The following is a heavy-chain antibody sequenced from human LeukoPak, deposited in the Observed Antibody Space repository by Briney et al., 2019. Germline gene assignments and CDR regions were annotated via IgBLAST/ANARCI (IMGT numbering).Heavy chain of an antibody. Sequence: SETLPLTCTVSGGSISSSSYYWGWIRQPPGKGLEWIGSIYYSGSTYYNPSLKSRVTISVDTSKNQFSLKLSSVTAADTAVYYCARRPTGYSSSWHFDYWGQGTLVTVSS. CDR1: GGSISSSSYY. CDR2: IYYSGST. CDR3: ARRPTGYSSSWHFDY. D-gene: IGHD6-13*01. J-gene: IGHJ4*02. V-gene: IGHV4-39*01.